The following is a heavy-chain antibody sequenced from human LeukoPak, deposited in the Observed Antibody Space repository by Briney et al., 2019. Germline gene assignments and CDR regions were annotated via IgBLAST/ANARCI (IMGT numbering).Heavy chain of an antibody. CDR3: AKSVAWNYYYYMDV. V-gene: IGHV4-28*01. Sequence: KPSETLSLTCAVSGYSISSSNWWGWIRPPPGKGLEWIAYIYYSGSTYYNPSLKSRVTMSVDTSKNQFSLKLSSVTAVDTAVNYCAKSVAWNYYYYMDVWGKGTTVTVSS. D-gene: IGHD5-12*01. CDR1: GYSISSSNW. CDR2: IYYSGST. J-gene: IGHJ6*03.